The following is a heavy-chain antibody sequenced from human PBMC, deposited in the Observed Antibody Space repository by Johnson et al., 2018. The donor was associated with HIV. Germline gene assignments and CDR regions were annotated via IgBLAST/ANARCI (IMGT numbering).Heavy chain of an antibody. Sequence: QVQLVESGGGLVKPGGSLRLSCAASGFTFSSYAMHWVRQAPGKGLEWVAVISYDGSNKYYADSVKGRFTISRDNSKNTLYLQMNSLRAEETAVYYCARDLSRGGIAARLGAFDIWGQGTMVTVSS. D-gene: IGHD6-25*01. J-gene: IGHJ3*02. CDR1: GFTFSSYA. CDR3: ARDLSRGGIAARLGAFDI. CDR2: ISYDGSNK. V-gene: IGHV3-30-3*01.